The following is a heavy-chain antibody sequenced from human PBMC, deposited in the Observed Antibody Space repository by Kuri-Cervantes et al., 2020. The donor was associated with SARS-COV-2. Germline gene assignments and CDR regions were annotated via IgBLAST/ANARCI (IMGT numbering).Heavy chain of an antibody. V-gene: IGHV4-61*09. J-gene: IGHJ6*03. D-gene: IGHD6-6*01. CDR3: ARDSCSSSSCDSFYDYYYMDV. Sequence: SETLSLTCTVSGGSISSGSYYWSWIRQPAGKGLEWIGHIYTSGSTNYNPSLKSRVTISVDTSKNQFSLKLSSVTAADTAVYYCARDSCSSSSCDSFYDYYYMDVWGKGTTVTVSS. CDR1: GGSISSGSYY. CDR2: IYTSGST.